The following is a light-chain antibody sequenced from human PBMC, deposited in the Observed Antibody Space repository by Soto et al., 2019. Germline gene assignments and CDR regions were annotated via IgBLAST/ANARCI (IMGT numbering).Light chain of an antibody. CDR3: SSYAGNNVI. CDR2: EVI. V-gene: IGLV2-8*01. Sequence: QSALTQPPSASGSPGQSVTISCSGTSSDVGGYNYVSWYQQHPGKAPKLMIYEVIKRPSGVPERFSGSKSGNTASLTVSGLQAEDEDDYYCSSYAGNNVIFGGGTKLTVL. J-gene: IGLJ2*01. CDR1: SSDVGGYNY.